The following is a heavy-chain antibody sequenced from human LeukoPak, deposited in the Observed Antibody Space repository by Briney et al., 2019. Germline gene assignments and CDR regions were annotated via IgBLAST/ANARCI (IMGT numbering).Heavy chain of an antibody. CDR2: IYYSGST. V-gene: IGHV4-31*03. CDR3: ARVVVVSVFDY. Sequence: TPSETLSLTCTVSGGSISSGGYYWSWIRQHPGKGLEWIGYIYYSGSTYYNPSLKSRVTISVDTSKNQFSLKLSSVTAADTAVYYCARVVVVSVFDYWGQGTLVTVSS. D-gene: IGHD2-15*01. J-gene: IGHJ4*02. CDR1: GGSISSGGYY.